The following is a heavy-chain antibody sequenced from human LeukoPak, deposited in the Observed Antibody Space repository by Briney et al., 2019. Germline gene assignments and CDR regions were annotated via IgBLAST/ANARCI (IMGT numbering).Heavy chain of an antibody. CDR3: ARRGGTAAGNYFDY. Sequence: PSETLSLTCTVSGGSISSSSYYWGWIRQPPGKGLEWIGNIYYSGSTHYNPSLKSRVTTSIDTSKNQFSLEVSSVTAAYTAVYFCARRGGTAAGNYFDYWGQGILVTVSS. CDR2: IYYSGST. D-gene: IGHD6-13*01. V-gene: IGHV4-39*01. CDR1: GGSISSSSYY. J-gene: IGHJ4*02.